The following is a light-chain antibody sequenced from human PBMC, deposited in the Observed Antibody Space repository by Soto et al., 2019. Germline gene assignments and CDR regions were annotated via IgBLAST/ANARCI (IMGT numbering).Light chain of an antibody. J-gene: IGLJ2*01. V-gene: IGLV1-47*01. CDR3: AAWDDSLSAVV. CDR1: SSNIGSNY. Sequence: QSVLTQPPSASGTPGQRVTISCSGSSSNIGSNYVYWYQQLPGTAPKLLIYRNNHRPSGVPDRFSGSKSGTSASLAISGLRSEDEADDYCAAWDDSLSAVVFGGGIKLTVL. CDR2: RNN.